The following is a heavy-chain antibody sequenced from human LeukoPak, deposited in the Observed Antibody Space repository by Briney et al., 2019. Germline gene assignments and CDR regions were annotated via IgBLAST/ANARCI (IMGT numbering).Heavy chain of an antibody. V-gene: IGHV1-18*01. CDR1: GYTFTSYG. CDR3: ARGEGDYGVQDLFDY. J-gene: IGHJ4*02. D-gene: IGHD4-17*01. CDR2: ISAYNGNT. Sequence: ASVKVSCKASGYTFTSYGISWVRQAPGQGLEWMGWISAYNGNTNYAQKLQGRVTMTTDTSTSTAYMELRSPRSDDTAVYYCARGEGDYGVQDLFDYWGQGTLVTVSS.